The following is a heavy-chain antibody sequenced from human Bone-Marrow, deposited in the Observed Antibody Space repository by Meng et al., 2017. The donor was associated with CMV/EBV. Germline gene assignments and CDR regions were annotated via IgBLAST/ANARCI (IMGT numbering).Heavy chain of an antibody. CDR2: IRSKAYGGTT. CDR3: SRLLPAAIWGQYYFDY. D-gene: IGHD2-2*01. J-gene: IGHJ4*02. V-gene: IGHV3-49*04. CDR1: GFTVSSNY. Sequence: GGSLRLSCAASGFTVSSNYMNWVRQAPGKGLEWVGFIRSKAYGGTTEYAASVKGRFTISRDDSKSIAYLQMNSLKTEDTAVYYCSRLLPAAIWGQYYFDYWGQGTLVTVSS.